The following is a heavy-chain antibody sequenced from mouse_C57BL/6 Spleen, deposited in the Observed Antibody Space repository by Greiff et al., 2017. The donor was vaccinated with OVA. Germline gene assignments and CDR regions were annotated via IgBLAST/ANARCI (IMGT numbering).Heavy chain of an antibody. CDR3: AREDDYDPWFAY. V-gene: IGHV1-82*01. CDR1: GYAFSSSW. Sequence: VQLQESGPELVKPGASVKISCKASGYAFSSSWMNWVKQRPGKGLEWIGRIYPGAGDTNYNGKFKGKATLTADKSSSTAYMQLSSLTSEDSAVYFCAREDDYDPWFAYWGQGTLVTVSA. D-gene: IGHD2-4*01. CDR2: IYPGAGDT. J-gene: IGHJ3*01.